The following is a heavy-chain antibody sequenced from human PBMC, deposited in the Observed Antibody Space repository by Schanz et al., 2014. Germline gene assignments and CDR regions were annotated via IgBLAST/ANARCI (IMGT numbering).Heavy chain of an antibody. Sequence: QVQLQESGPGLVKPSQTLSLTCTVSGGSVSSGGDYWSWIRQSPGKGLEWIGYIYYSGSTYYNPSLKSRVTISVDTSKNQFSLKLSSATAADTAVYYCARDRGHGDLPGDIWGQGTMVTVSS. J-gene: IGHJ3*02. V-gene: IGHV4-31*03. CDR3: ARDRGHGDLPGDI. CDR1: GGSVSSGGDY. CDR2: IYYSGST. D-gene: IGHD4-17*01.